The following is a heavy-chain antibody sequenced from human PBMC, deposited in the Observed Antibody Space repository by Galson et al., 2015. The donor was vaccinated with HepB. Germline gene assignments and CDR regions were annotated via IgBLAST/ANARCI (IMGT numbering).Heavy chain of an antibody. D-gene: IGHD6-13*01. J-gene: IGHJ6*02. CDR3: AKGPAGWDGMDV. V-gene: IGHV3-23*01. CDR2: ISDSGTNT. Sequence: SLRLSCAASGFTFSSYAMSWVRQAPGKGLEWVSAISDSGTNTYYADSVKGRFTISRDNSKNALYVQMSSLRAEDTAVYYCAKGPAGWDGMDVWGQGTTVTVSS. CDR1: GFTFSSYA.